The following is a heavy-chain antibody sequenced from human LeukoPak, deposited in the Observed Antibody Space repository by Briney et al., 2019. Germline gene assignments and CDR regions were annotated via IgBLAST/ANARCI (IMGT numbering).Heavy chain of an antibody. J-gene: IGHJ4*02. CDR1: GFTFSSYA. CDR2: ISGSGGST. V-gene: IGHV3-23*01. CDR3: ARALWGASGIPRLDY. D-gene: IGHD3-10*01. Sequence: GGSLRLSCAASGFTFSSYAMSWFRQAPGKGLEWVSAISGSGGSTYYADSVKGRFTISRDNSKNTLYLQMNSLRAEDTAVYYCARALWGASGIPRLDYWGQGTLVTVS.